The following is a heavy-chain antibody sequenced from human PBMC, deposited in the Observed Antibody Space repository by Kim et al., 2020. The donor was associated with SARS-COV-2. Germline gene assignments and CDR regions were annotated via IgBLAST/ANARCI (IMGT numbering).Heavy chain of an antibody. Sequence: GGSLRLSCAASGFTFSSYAENWVRQAPEKGLEWVSIISYDGTHKYYADSVKGRFTVSRDNSRNTLYLQMHSLTLDDTAVYHCARGDYSSSWSYYGLDVWGQGTTVTVSS. J-gene: IGHJ6*02. D-gene: IGHD6-13*01. CDR3: ARGDYSSSWSYYGLDV. CDR1: GFTFSSYA. CDR2: ISYDGTHK. V-gene: IGHV3-30*04.